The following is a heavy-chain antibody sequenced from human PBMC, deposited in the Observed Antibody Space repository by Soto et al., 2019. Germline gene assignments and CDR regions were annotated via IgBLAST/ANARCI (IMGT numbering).Heavy chain of an antibody. CDR3: AREGEHSLSRPWGDAFDI. J-gene: IGHJ3*02. CDR2: INTGNGNT. D-gene: IGHD1-26*01. V-gene: IGHV1-3*04. CDR1: GDTYTTYP. Sequence: QVQLVQSGAEVKKPGASVKVSCKSSGDTYTTYPMHWVRQAPGQRLEWMGWINTGNGNTRSSQKFQGRVTLTTDPSASTAYMELNSLTSEDTAVYYCAREGEHSLSRPWGDAFDIWGQGTVVTVSS.